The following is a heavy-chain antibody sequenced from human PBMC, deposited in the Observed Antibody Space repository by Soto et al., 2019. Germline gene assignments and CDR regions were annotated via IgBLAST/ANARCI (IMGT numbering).Heavy chain of an antibody. CDR3: ARGVLLWFGELFGPIDP. V-gene: IGHV1-3*01. Sequence: QVQLVQSGAEVKKPGASVKVSCKASGYTFTSYAMHWVRQAPGQRLEWMGWINAGNGNTKYSQKFQGRVTITRDTSASTAYMELSSLRSEDTAVYYCARGVLLWFGELFGPIDPWGQVTLVTVSS. J-gene: IGHJ5*02. CDR2: INAGNGNT. CDR1: GYTFTSYA. D-gene: IGHD3-10*01.